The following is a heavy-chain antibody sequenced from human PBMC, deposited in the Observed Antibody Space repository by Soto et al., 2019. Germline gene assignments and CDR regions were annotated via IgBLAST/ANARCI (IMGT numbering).Heavy chain of an antibody. CDR2: ITGSTGDT. CDR1: GFTFTNYG. V-gene: IGHV1-18*01. Sequence: QVQLVQSGVEVKKPGASVKVSCKASGFTFTNYGISWVRQAPGQGFEWMGWITGSTGDTNYAQKFQDRLAMTTDTSADTAYMELRSLRGDDTAVYCCARDKVGTAADFWGQGTLVTVSS. D-gene: IGHD2-15*01. J-gene: IGHJ4*02. CDR3: ARDKVGTAADF.